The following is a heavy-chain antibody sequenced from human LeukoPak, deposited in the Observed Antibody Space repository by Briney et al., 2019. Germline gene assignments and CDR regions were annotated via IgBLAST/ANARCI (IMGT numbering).Heavy chain of an antibody. CDR3: ARYCTGSSCSAGGNYYGMDV. Sequence: GGSLRLSCAASGFTFRSYAMHWVRQVPGKGLEWVSAISGSGGSTYYADFVKGRFTISRDNSKSTLYLQMNSLRADDTALYYCARYCTGSSCSAGGNYYGMDVWGQGTTVTVSS. V-gene: IGHV3-23*01. CDR1: GFTFRSYA. D-gene: IGHD2-2*01. J-gene: IGHJ6*02. CDR2: ISGSGGST.